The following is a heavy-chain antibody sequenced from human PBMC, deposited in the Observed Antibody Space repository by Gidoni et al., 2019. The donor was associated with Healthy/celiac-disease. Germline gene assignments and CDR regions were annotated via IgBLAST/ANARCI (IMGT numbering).Heavy chain of an antibody. D-gene: IGHD4-17*01. J-gene: IGHJ3*02. CDR3: AKDLDYGDYNAFDI. CDR1: GFTFSSYA. CDR2: ISGSGGST. Sequence: EVPLLESGGGLVQPGGSLRLFCAASGFTFSSYAMSWVRQAPGKGLEWVSAISGSGGSTYFADSVKGRFTISRDNSKNTLYLQMNSLRAEDTAVYYCAKDLDYGDYNAFDILGQGTMVTVSS. V-gene: IGHV3-23*01.